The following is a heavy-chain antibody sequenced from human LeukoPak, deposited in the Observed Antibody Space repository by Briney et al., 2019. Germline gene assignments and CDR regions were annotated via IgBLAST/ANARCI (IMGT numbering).Heavy chain of an antibody. CDR3: AKAGYYYDSSGYYPMGGAFDI. CDR2: ISGSGGST. V-gene: IGHV3-23*01. D-gene: IGHD3-22*01. J-gene: IGHJ3*02. CDR1: GFTFSSYA. Sequence: GGSLRLSCAASGFTFSSYAMSWVRQAPGKGLGWVSAISGSGGSTYYADSVKGRFTISRDNSKNTLYLQMNSLRAEDTAVYYCAKAGYYYDSSGYYPMGGAFDIWGQGTMVTVSS.